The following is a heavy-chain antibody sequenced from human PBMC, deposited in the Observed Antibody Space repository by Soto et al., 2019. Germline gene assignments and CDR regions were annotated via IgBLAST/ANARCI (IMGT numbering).Heavy chain of an antibody. J-gene: IGHJ6*02. CDR3: ARHDIVVVPAAIHYYYYGMDV. Sequence: SVKVSCKASGGDFSNYAISWVRQAPVQGPEWMGGIIPIFRTATYAQKFQGRVTITADKSTSTAYMELSSLRSEDTADYYCARHDIVVVPAAIHYYYYGMDVWGQGTTVTVSS. CDR2: IIPIFRTA. V-gene: IGHV1-69*06. D-gene: IGHD2-2*01. CDR1: GGDFSNYA.